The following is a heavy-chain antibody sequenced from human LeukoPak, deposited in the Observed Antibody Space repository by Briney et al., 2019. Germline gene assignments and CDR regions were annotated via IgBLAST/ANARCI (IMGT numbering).Heavy chain of an antibody. V-gene: IGHV4-34*01. CDR3: ASTERCSTTCPLDY. J-gene: IGHJ4*02. Sequence: SETLSLTCAVYGGSFRGYYWSWIRQPPGKGLEWIGEINHSGSTNYNPSLKSRVTISLDTSMKKFSLKLNSVTAADTAVYYCASTERCSTTCPLDYWGEGTLVTSSA. CDR2: INHSGST. CDR1: GGSFRGYY. D-gene: IGHD2-2*01.